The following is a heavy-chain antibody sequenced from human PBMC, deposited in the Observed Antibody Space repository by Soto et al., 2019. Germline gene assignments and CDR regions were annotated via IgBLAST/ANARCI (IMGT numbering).Heavy chain of an antibody. CDR1: GGSFSGYY. D-gene: IGHD3-10*01. Sequence: PSETLSLTCAVYGGSFSGYYWSWIRQPPGKGLEWIGEINHSGSTNYNPSLKSRVTISVDTSKNQFSLKLSSVTAADTAVYYCARIMVRGVIIRELSWSDPWGQGTLVTVSS. J-gene: IGHJ5*02. CDR2: INHSGST. CDR3: ARIMVRGVIIRELSWSDP. V-gene: IGHV4-34*01.